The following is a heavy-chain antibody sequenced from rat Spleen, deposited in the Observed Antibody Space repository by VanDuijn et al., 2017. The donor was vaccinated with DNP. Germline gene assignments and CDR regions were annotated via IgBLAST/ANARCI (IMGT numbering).Heavy chain of an antibody. CDR2: ITGGGGST. CDR1: GFTFSYYW. J-gene: IGHJ1*01. V-gene: IGHV5-31*01. CDR3: ARGSGTYYWYFDF. Sequence: EVQLVESGGDLVQPGRSLKLSCVASGFTFSYYWMASIRQVPGKGLEWIASITGGGGSTYYRDSVKGRFTISRVNTQSTLHLQMTSLRSEDTATYYCARGSGTYYWYFDFWGPGTMVTVSS. D-gene: IGHD5-1*01.